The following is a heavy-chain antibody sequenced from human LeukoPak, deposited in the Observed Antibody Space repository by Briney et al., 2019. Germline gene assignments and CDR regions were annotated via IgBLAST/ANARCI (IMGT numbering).Heavy chain of an antibody. D-gene: IGHD2-2*02. Sequence: PSETLSLTCTVSGGSISSYYWSWIRQPAGKGLEWIGRIYTSGSTNYNPSLKSRVTISVDTSKNQFSLKLSSVTAADTAVYYCARTVPAAIVDYYYYMDVWGKGTTVTVSS. CDR1: GGSISSYY. CDR2: IYTSGST. CDR3: ARTVPAAIVDYYYYMDV. J-gene: IGHJ6*03. V-gene: IGHV4-4*07.